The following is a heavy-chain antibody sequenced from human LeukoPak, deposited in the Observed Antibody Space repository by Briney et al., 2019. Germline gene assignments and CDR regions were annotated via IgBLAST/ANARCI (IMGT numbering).Heavy chain of an antibody. J-gene: IGHJ4*02. CDR2: ISWNSGSI. CDR1: GFTFDDYA. Sequence: GGSLRLSCAASGFTFDDYAMHWVRQAPGKGLEWVSGISWNSGSIGYADSVKGRFTISRDNAKNSLYLQMNSLGAEDTALYYCAKDSGDYSTGALDYWGQGTLVTVSS. CDR3: AKDSGDYSTGALDY. D-gene: IGHD4-4*01. V-gene: IGHV3-9*01.